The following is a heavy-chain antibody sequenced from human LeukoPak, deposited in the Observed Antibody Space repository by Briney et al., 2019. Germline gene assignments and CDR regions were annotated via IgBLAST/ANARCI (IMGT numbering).Heavy chain of an antibody. Sequence: GGSLRLSCAASGFTFSSYAMNWVRQAPGKGLEWVSAISGSGSTTYYADSVKGRFTISRDNSKNTLFLQMNSLRAEDTAVYYCASLGWTASDFDYWGQGTLVTVSS. CDR1: GFTFSSYA. D-gene: IGHD2-15*01. CDR2: ISGSGSTT. CDR3: ASLGWTASDFDY. J-gene: IGHJ4*02. V-gene: IGHV3-23*01.